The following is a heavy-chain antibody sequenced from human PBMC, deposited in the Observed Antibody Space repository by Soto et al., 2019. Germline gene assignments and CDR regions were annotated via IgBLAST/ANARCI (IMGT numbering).Heavy chain of an antibody. CDR1: GFTFSDYA. D-gene: IGHD2-21*01. V-gene: IGHV3-49*04. CDR2: IRSNAYGGTA. Sequence: PGGSLRISCTASGFTFSDYAMSWVRQAPGKGLEWVGFIRSNAYGGTAEYAASVKGRLAISRDDSKSIAYLQMNSLKSDDTALYYCTRDLSPPSSCGGDCYGMDVWGQGTTVTVSS. CDR3: TRDLSPPSSCGGDCYGMDV. J-gene: IGHJ6*02.